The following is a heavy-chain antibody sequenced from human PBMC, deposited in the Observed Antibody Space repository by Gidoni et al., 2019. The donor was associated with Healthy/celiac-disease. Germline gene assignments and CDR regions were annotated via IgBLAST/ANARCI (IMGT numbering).Heavy chain of an antibody. CDR1: GFTFSSYS. D-gene: IGHD3-3*01. CDR2: ISSSSSTI. J-gene: IGHJ4*02. Sequence: EVQLVESGGGLVQPGGSLRLSCAASGFTFSSYSMNWVRQAPGKGLGWVSYISSSSSTIYYADSVKGRFTISRDNAKNSLYLQMNSLRAEDTAVYYCARDPEYYDFWSGYYTSPTHNDYWGQGTLVTVSS. CDR3: ARDPEYYDFWSGYYTSPTHNDY. V-gene: IGHV3-48*04.